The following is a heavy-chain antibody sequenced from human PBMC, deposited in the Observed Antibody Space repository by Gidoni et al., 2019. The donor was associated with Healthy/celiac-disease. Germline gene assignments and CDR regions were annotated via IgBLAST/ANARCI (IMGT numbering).Heavy chain of an antibody. CDR1: GGAISSSNG. Sequence: QVQLQESGPGLVKPSGTLFLTCAVSGGAISSSNGWSWVRQPPGKGLEWIGEMDHSGSTNYNPSLKSRVTISVDKSKHQFSLKLSSVTAADTAVYYCARAEKGYCSGGSCYALDYWGQGTLVTVSS. CDR2: MDHSGST. CDR3: ARAEKGYCSGGSCYALDY. D-gene: IGHD2-15*01. V-gene: IGHV4-4*02. J-gene: IGHJ4*02.